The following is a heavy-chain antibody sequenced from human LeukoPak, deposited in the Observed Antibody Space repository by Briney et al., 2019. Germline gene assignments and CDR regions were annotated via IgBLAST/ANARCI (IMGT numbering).Heavy chain of an antibody. CDR3: ARDSSGYSDY. Sequence: TLSLTXXXXGGSISSGGYCWSWIRQPAGKGLEWIGRIYTSGSTNYNPSLKSRVTMSVDTSKNQFSLKLSSVTAADTAVYYCARDSSGYSDYWGQGTLVTVSS. J-gene: IGHJ4*02. CDR1: GGSISSGGYC. D-gene: IGHD3-22*01. V-gene: IGHV4-61*02. CDR2: IYTSGST.